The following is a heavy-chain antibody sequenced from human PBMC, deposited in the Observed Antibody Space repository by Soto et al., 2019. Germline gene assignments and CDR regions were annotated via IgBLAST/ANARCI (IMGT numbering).Heavy chain of an antibody. CDR3: ARARANYYDSSGYGFDAFDI. V-gene: IGHV1-69*12. J-gene: IGHJ3*02. D-gene: IGHD3-22*01. Sequence: QVQLVQSGAEVKKPGSSVKVSCKASGGTFSSYAISWVRQAPGQGLEWMGGIIPIFGTANYAQKFQGRVTITADESXXTXYXXLSSLRSEDTAVYYCARARANYYDSSGYGFDAFDIWGQGTMVTVSS. CDR1: GGTFSSYA. CDR2: IIPIFGTA.